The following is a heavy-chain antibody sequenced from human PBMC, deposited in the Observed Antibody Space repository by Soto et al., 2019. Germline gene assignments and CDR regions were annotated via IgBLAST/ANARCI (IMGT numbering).Heavy chain of an antibody. CDR1: GGTVSNSA. D-gene: IGHD2-2*01. CDR2: IIPIFGPA. CDR3: GRGSSWTKVEY. J-gene: IGHJ4*02. Sequence: QVQLVRPGAGVKKPGSSVRVSCKASGGTVSNSAISWLRQAPDQGLEWMGGIIPIFGPAIYARKFRGRITITADESTSTAYMELSTVRSEDTAVYYCGRGSSWTKVEYWGQGTQVTVSS. V-gene: IGHV1-69*01.